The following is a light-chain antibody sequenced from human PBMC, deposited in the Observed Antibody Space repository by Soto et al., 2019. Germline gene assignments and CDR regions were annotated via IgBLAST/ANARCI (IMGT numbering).Light chain of an antibody. CDR2: DAS. V-gene: IGKV3-15*01. J-gene: IGKJ4*01. Sequence: EIVMTQSPATLSVSPGERATLSCRASQSVSSDVAWYQQKPGQAPRLLIYDASTRATGIPVRFSGSGYGTAFTLTISSLESEDFALYYCQQYNKWPPLTFGGGTKVEI. CDR1: QSVSSD. CDR3: QQYNKWPPLT.